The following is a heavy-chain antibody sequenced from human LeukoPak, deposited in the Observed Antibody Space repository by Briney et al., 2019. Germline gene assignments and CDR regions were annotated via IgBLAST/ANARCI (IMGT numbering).Heavy chain of an antibody. CDR3: AKRGVVIRVILVGFHKEAYYFDS. D-gene: IGHD3-22*01. CDR1: GITLSNYG. V-gene: IGHV3-23*01. Sequence: GGSLRLSCAVSGITLSNYGMSWVRQAPGKGLEWVAGISGSGGGTNYADSVKGRFTISRDNKKNTLYLQMNNLRAEDTAVYFCAKRGVVIRVILVGFHKEAYYFDSWGQGALVTVSS. CDR2: ISGSGGGT. J-gene: IGHJ4*02.